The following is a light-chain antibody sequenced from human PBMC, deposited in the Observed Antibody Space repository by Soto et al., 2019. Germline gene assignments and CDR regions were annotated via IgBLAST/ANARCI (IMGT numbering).Light chain of an antibody. CDR2: DVS. CDR1: SSDVGGYDY. CDR3: SSYAGTYIV. J-gene: IGLJ1*01. V-gene: IGLV2-8*01. Sequence: QSVVTQPPSPSGAPGQSGALSCTGTSSDVGGYDYVSWYQQHPGKAPKLMIYDVSKRPSGVPDRFSGSKSGNTASLTVSGLQAEDEADYYCSSYAGTYIVFGTGTKVTVL.